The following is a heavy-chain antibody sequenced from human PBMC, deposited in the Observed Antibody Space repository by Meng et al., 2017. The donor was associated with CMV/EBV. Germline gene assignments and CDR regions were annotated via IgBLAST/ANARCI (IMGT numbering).Heavy chain of an antibody. Sequence: QVRIQESGPGMVKPSETRSLTCIVSGASIKNYNWNWVRQPAGQGLEWIGLIQVIGHTVYNPSLKSRVTVSLDASKSQFSLTLNSVTAADTATYYCAGSRPGGGACDYWGQGILVTVSS. CDR1: GASIKNYN. CDR3: AGSRPGGGACDY. J-gene: IGHJ4*02. D-gene: IGHD3-16*01. V-gene: IGHV4-4*07. CDR2: IQVIGHT.